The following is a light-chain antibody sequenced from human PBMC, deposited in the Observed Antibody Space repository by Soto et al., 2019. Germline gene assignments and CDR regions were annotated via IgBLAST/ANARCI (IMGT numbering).Light chain of an antibody. J-gene: IGLJ2*01. CDR2: EVS. V-gene: IGLV2-23*02. Sequence: QSALTQPASVSGSPGQSITISCTGTSSDVGSYNLVSWYQQHPGKAPKLMIYEVSKRPSGVSTRFSGSKPGHTASLPISGLQAEDEADYYCCSYAGSSTVVFGGGTKVTVL. CDR1: SSDVGSYNL. CDR3: CSYAGSSTVV.